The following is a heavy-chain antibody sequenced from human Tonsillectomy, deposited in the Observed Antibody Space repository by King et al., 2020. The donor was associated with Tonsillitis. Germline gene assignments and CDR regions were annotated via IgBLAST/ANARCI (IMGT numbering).Heavy chain of an antibody. CDR3: ARTPPYYYDISGYYFYY. V-gene: IGHV1-69*01. Sequence: VQLVESGAEVKKPGSSVKVSCKASGGTFSSYAISWVRQAPGQGLEWMGGIIPIFGTANYAQKFQGRVTITADESTSTAYMELSSLRSEDTAVYYCARTPPYYYDISGYYFYYWGQGTLVTVSS. D-gene: IGHD3-22*01. J-gene: IGHJ4*02. CDR2: IIPIFGTA. CDR1: GGTFSSYA.